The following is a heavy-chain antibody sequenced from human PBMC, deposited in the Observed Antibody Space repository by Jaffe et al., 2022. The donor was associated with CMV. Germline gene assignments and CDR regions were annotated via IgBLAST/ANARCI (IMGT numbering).Heavy chain of an antibody. CDR3: TTSVVRESYSAYWYFDL. Sequence: EVQLVESGGGLVKPGGSLRLSCATSGLTFSDAWMNWVRQAPGKGLEWVGRIRGKAGGGAADYAAPVKGRFTISRDDSESSLYLQMNSLQIDDTAVYYCTTSVVRESYSAYWYFDLWGRGTLVTVSS. CDR1: GLTFSDAW. D-gene: IGHD1-26*01. V-gene: IGHV3-15*01. CDR2: IRGKAGGGAA. J-gene: IGHJ2*01.